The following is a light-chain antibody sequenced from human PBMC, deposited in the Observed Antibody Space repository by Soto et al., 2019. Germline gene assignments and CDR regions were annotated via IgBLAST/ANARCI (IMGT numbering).Light chain of an antibody. Sequence: QSAVTQPPSASGSPGQSVTISCTGTSSDIGGYNYVSWYQQHPGKAPKVMIYEVSKRPSGVPDRFSGSKSGNTASLTVSGLQAEDEADYYCSSYAGSNNYVFGSGTKVTVL. CDR2: EVS. J-gene: IGLJ1*01. CDR3: SSYAGSNNYV. CDR1: SSDIGGYNY. V-gene: IGLV2-8*01.